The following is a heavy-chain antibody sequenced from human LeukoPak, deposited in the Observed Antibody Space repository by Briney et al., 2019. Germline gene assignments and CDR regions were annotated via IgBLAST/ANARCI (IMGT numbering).Heavy chain of an antibody. D-gene: IGHD2-21*02. CDR2: IWYGGTNE. V-gene: IGHV3-33*01. CDR1: GLNFNSYG. Sequence: GGSLRPSCAASGLNFNSYGIHWARLAPGKGLEWVAVIWYGGTNEYYADSVKGRFTFSRDKSKNTLYLHMNSLRVEDSAVYYCATVPEGDLDYWGQGTLVTVSS. J-gene: IGHJ4*02. CDR3: ATVPEGDLDY.